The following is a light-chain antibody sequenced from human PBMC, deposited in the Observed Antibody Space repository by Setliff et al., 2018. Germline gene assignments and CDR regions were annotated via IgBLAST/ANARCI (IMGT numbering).Light chain of an antibody. CDR1: TGAVTNSHY. CDR3: SFVYSGFGV. V-gene: IGLV7-46*01. J-gene: IGLJ3*02. Sequence: QAVVTQEASLTVSPGGTVTLTCGSSTGAVTNSHYPYWFQQKPGQAPRTLIYDTSIKHSWTPARFSGFLLGGKAALTLSGAQPEDEAEYFCSFVYSGFGVFGGGTKVTVL. CDR2: DTS.